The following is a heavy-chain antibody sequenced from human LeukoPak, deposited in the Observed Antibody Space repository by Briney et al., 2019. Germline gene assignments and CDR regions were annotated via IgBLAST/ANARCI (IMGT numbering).Heavy chain of an antibody. D-gene: IGHD3-3*01. Sequence: GASVKVSCKASGYTFTSYGISWVRQAPGQGLEWMGWISAYNGNTNYAQKLQGRVTMTTDTSTSTAYTELRSLRSDDTAVYYCARDGQSFWSGYYNPLDYWGQGTLVTVSS. CDR3: ARDGQSFWSGYYNPLDY. CDR1: GYTFTSYG. V-gene: IGHV1-18*01. J-gene: IGHJ4*02. CDR2: ISAYNGNT.